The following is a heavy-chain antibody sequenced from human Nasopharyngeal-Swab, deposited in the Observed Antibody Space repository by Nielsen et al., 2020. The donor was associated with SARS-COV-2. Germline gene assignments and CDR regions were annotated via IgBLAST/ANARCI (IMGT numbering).Heavy chain of an antibody. CDR2: ISSSSTYI. V-gene: IGHV3-21*01. CDR1: GFTFSSYG. Sequence: GGSLRLSCVASGFTFSSYGMNWVRQAPGKGLEWVSSISSSSTYIYYADSVKGRFTISRDNAQNSLYLQMSSLRAEDTAVYYCARMGPPLATVTTGDYWGQGTLGTVSS. CDR3: ARMGPPLATVTTGDY. D-gene: IGHD4-17*01. J-gene: IGHJ4*02.